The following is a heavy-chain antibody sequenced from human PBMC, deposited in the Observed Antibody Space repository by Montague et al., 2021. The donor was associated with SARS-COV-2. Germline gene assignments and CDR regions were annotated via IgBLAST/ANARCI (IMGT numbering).Heavy chain of an antibody. CDR1: GASVSTGHYY. CDR2: VYPSGNT. CDR3: ARVRGAALYFGEVGYYGMVV. Sequence: SETLSLTCTVSGASVSTGHYYWSWIRQPAGKGLEWIGRVYPSGNTNYNPSLKSRVSISVDTYKNQISLKLSSVTAADTAVYYCARVRGAALYFGEVGYYGMVVWGQGTTVTVSS. D-gene: IGHD3-10*01. V-gene: IGHV4-61*02. J-gene: IGHJ6*02.